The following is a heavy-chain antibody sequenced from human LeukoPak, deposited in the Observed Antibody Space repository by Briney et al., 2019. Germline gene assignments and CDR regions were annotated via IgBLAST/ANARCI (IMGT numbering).Heavy chain of an antibody. Sequence: ASVKVSCKTSRYTFTSCDINWVRQATGQGLEWMGWMNPKSGNTDYAQKFQGRVTMTSDTSIDTAYMELSSLRSEDTAVYYCARGRKAGVGRVYYMDVWGKGTTVTVSS. CDR3: ARGRKAGVGRVYYMDV. V-gene: IGHV1-8*02. CDR2: MNPKSGNT. CDR1: RYTFTSCD. D-gene: IGHD3/OR15-3a*01. J-gene: IGHJ6*03.